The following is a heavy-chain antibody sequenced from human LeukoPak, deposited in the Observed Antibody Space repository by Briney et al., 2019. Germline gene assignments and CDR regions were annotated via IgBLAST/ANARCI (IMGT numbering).Heavy chain of an antibody. J-gene: IGHJ5*02. V-gene: IGHV1-46*01. CDR3: ARDNSVRDEAWWFNP. Sequence: ASVKVSCKAFGYTFTSNYMHWVRQAPGQGRDGMGVISPSGGSTTYAQKFQGRVTLTRDMSTSTDYLELSSLRSEDTAVYYCARDNSVRDEAWWFNPWGQGTLVTVSS. CDR1: GYTFTSNY. CDR2: ISPSGGST. D-gene: IGHD5-24*01.